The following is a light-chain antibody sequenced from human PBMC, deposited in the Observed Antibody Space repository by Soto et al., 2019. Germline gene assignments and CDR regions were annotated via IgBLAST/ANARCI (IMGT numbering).Light chain of an antibody. Sequence: DVRMTQSPSSLSASVGDRVTITCRASQNVRTYPNWYQHKPGKAPTLLIFDSSDLESGVPARFSGSGSGTDFTLTISSLQSEDFATYYCQQSFFIPRTFGQGTKVEI. J-gene: IGKJ2*01. CDR2: DSS. CDR3: QQSFFIPRT. V-gene: IGKV1-39*01. CDR1: QNVRTY.